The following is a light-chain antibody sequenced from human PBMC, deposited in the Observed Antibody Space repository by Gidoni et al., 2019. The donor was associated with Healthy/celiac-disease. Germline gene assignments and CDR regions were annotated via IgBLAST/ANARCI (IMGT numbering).Light chain of an antibody. CDR3: QQYYSTPLT. CDR1: QSVLYSSNNKNY. J-gene: IGKJ4*01. Sequence: DIVITQSPDSQAVSLGERATIHCKSSQSVLYSSNNKNYLAWYQQKPGQPPKLLIYWASTRESGVPDRFSGSGSGTDFTLTISSLQAEDVAVYYCQQYYSTPLTFGGGTKVEIK. CDR2: WAS. V-gene: IGKV4-1*01.